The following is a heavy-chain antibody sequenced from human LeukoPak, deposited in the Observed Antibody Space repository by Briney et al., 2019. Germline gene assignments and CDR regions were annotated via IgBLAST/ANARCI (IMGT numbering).Heavy chain of an antibody. J-gene: IGHJ4*02. CDR1: GFTFSSYA. CDR3: AKPKFTVAGSNYFDY. CDR2: MSGNGSST. D-gene: IGHD6-19*01. Sequence: GGTLRLSCAASGFTFSSYAMSWVRKAPGKGLEWVSVMSGNGSSTYYADSVKGRFTISRDNSKNTLYMQMNSLRAEDTAVYYCAKPKFTVAGSNYFDYWGQGTLVTVSS. V-gene: IGHV3-23*01.